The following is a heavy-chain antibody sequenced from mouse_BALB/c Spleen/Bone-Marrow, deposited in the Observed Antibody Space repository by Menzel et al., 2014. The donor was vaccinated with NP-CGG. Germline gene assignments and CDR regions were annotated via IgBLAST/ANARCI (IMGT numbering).Heavy chain of an antibody. J-gene: IGHJ2*01. V-gene: IGHV1-4*01. Sequence: QVQLKQSGAELARPGASVKMSCKASGYTFTSYTMHWVKRRPGQGLEWIGYINPSSGYTNYNQKFKDKATLTADKSSSTAYMQLSSLTSEDSAVDYWARSRNHDEVDYWGQGTPLTVSS. CDR2: INPSSGYT. CDR1: GYTFTSYT. D-gene: IGHD2-12*01. CDR3: ARSRNHDEVDY.